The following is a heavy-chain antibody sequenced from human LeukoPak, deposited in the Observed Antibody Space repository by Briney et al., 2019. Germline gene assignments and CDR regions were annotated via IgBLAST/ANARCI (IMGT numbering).Heavy chain of an antibody. Sequence: PSETLSLTCAVYGGSFSGYYLSWIRQPPGKGLEWIGEINHSGSTNYNPSLKSRGTISVDTSKNQFSLKLSSVTAADTAVYYCARLSSAPGPYLPCYYYGMDVWGQGTTVTVSS. CDR2: INHSGST. V-gene: IGHV4-34*01. CDR1: GGSFSGYY. CDR3: ARLSSAPGPYLPCYYYGMDV. J-gene: IGHJ6*02.